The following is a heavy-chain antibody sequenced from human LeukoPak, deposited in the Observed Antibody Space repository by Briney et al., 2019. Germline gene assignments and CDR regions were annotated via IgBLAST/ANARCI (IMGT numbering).Heavy chain of an antibody. D-gene: IGHD2-15*01. CDR1: GFTFSSYW. CDR3: ARECGSCYAWDAFDI. CDR2: IKQDGSEK. J-gene: IGHJ3*02. V-gene: IGHV3-7*01. Sequence: GGSLRLSCAASGFTFSSYWMSWVRQAPGKGLEWVANIKQDGSEKYYVDSVKGRFTISRDNAKNSLYLQMNGLRAEDTAVYHCARECGSCYAWDAFDIWGQGTMVTVSS.